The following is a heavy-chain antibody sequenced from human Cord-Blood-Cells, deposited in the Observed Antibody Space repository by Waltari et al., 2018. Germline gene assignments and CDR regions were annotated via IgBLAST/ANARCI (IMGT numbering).Heavy chain of an antibody. J-gene: IGHJ3*02. CDR2: IIPIFGTA. CDR1: GGTFSSYA. V-gene: IGHV1-69*01. D-gene: IGHD5-18*01. CDR3: ARDRIGTDIAMVIRDAFDI. Sequence: QVQLVQSGAEVKKPGSSVKVSCKASGGTFSSYAISWVRQAPGQGLEWMGGIIPIFGTANYAQKVQGRVTITADESTSTAYMELSSLRSEDTAVYYCARDRIGTDIAMVIRDAFDIWGQGTMVTVSS.